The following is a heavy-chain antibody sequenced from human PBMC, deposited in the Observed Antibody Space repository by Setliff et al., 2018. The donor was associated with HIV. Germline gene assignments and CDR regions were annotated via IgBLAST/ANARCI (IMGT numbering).Heavy chain of an antibody. CDR3: ARDRGASPLDAFDL. Sequence: SVKVSCKASGYTFTSYGISWVRQAPGQGLEWMGGIIPIFGTANYAQKFEGRVTITADKSTSTAYMEVNSLRFEDTAVYYCARDRGASPLDAFDLWGQGTTVTVSS. V-gene: IGHV1-69*06. D-gene: IGHD1-26*01. CDR2: IIPIFGTA. CDR1: GYTFTSYG. J-gene: IGHJ3*01.